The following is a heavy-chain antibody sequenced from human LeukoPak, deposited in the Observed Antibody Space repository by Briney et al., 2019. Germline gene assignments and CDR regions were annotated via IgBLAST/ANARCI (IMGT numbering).Heavy chain of an antibody. Sequence: GGSLRLSCAASGFTFSSHALGWVRQTPGKGLEWISNLSAGGITLYADSVKGRFSISRDNYKNTLYLQMTGLGAEDTALYFCVYYASSGYEYGRLRYWGQGTPAIVSS. D-gene: IGHD3-22*01. J-gene: IGHJ4*02. CDR2: LSAGGIT. CDR3: VYYASSGYEYGRLRY. CDR1: GFTFSSHA. V-gene: IGHV3-23*01.